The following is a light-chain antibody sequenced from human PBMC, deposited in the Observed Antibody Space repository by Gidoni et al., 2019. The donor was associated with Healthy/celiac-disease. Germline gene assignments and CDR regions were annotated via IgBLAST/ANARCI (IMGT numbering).Light chain of an antibody. CDR2: AAS. Sequence: AIEMTQSPSSLSASLGDRVTISCRASQGIRNDLGWYQQKPGKAPKLLIYAASSLQSGVPSRFSGSGSGTDFTLTISSLQPEDFATYYGLQDYNYPRSFGQGTKLEIK. V-gene: IGKV1-6*01. CDR1: QGIRND. J-gene: IGKJ2*04. CDR3: LQDYNYPRS.